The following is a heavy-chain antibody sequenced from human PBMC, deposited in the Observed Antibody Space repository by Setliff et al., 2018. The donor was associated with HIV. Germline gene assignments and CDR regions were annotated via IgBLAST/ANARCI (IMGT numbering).Heavy chain of an antibody. Sequence: GGSLRLSCIASGFTFSKFWMRWVRQAPGKGLERVADIKQDGSETYYVDSVKGRFTISRDNAKNSLYLQVNNLRAEDTAVYYCARGPSSTHWSPGYFQHWGQGTPVTVSS. J-gene: IGHJ1*01. D-gene: IGHD2-8*02. CDR3: ARGPSSTHWSPGYFQH. V-gene: IGHV3-7*03. CDR2: IKQDGSET. CDR1: GFTFSKFW.